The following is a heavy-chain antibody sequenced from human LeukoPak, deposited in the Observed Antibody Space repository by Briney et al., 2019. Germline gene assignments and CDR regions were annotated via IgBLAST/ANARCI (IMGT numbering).Heavy chain of an antibody. CDR3: ARAASHPGYSSSWYLDY. CDR2: IYTSGST. CDR1: GGSISSGSYY. D-gene: IGHD6-13*01. J-gene: IGHJ4*02. V-gene: IGHV4-61*02. Sequence: PSETLSLTCTVSGGSISSGSYYWSWIRQPAGKGLERIGRIYTSGSTNYNPSLKSRVTISVDTSKNQFSLKLSSVTAADTAVYYCARAASHPGYSSSWYLDYWGQGTLVTVSS.